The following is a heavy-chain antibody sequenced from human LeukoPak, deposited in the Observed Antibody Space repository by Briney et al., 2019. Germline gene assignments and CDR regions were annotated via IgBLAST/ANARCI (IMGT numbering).Heavy chain of an antibody. D-gene: IGHD6-13*01. CDR2: IYYSGIT. CDR3: ARGREQLASFDY. CDR1: GGSISSYY. V-gene: IGHV4-59*01. Sequence: SSETLSLTCTVSGGSISSYYWSWIRQPPGKGLEWIGYIYYSGITKYNASLKSRVTISVDTSKNQFSLKLSSVTAAHTAGYYCARGREQLASFDYWGQGSLVTVSS. J-gene: IGHJ4*02.